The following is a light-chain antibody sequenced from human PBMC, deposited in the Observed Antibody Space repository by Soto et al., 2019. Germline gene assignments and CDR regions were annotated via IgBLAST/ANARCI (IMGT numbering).Light chain of an antibody. Sequence: QSVLTPPPSASGSPGQSVTISCTGTSSDVGAYNYVSWYQQHPGKAPKLVIFEVSKRPSGVPDRFSGSKSGNTASLPVSRLQSEDEADYYCSSYAGGNNVVFGGGTQLTVL. CDR1: SSDVGAYNY. J-gene: IGLJ2*01. CDR2: EVS. V-gene: IGLV2-8*01. CDR3: SSYAGGNNVV.